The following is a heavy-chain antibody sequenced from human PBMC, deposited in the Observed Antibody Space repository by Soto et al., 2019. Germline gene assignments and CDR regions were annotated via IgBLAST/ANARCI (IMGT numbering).Heavy chain of an antibody. Sequence: GGSLRLSCAASGFTFSSYAMSWVRQAPGKGLEWVSAISGSGGSTYYADSVKGRFTISRDNSKNTLYLQMNSLRAEDTAVYYCNIAAAAYYYGMDVWGQGTTVTVSS. CDR2: ISGSGGST. V-gene: IGHV3-23*01. CDR3: NIAAAAYYYGMDV. D-gene: IGHD6-13*01. J-gene: IGHJ6*02. CDR1: GFTFSSYA.